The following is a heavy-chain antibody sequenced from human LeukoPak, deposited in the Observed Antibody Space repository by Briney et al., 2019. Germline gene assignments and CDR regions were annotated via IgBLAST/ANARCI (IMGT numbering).Heavy chain of an antibody. Sequence: LETLSLTCTVSGYSISSGYYRGWIRQPPGKGLEWIGSIYHSGSTYYSPSLKSRVTISIDTSKNQFSLKLSSVTAADTAVYYCARAPGSGATFQHWGQGTLVTVSS. CDR2: IYHSGST. V-gene: IGHV4-38-2*02. J-gene: IGHJ1*01. CDR1: GYSISSGYY. CDR3: ARAPGSGATFQH. D-gene: IGHD1-26*01.